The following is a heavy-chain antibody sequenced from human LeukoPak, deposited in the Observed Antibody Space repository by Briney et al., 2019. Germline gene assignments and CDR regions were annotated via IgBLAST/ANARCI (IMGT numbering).Heavy chain of an antibody. CDR1: GFTFSSYW. D-gene: IGHD5-12*01. V-gene: IGHV3-30*03. Sequence: GGSLRLSCAASGFTFSSYWMSWVRQAPGKGLEWVAVISYDGSNKYYADSVKGRFTISRDNSKNTLYLQMNSLRAEDTAVYYCARDLGGYRSFGYWGQGTLVTVSS. CDR2: ISYDGSNK. CDR3: ARDLGGYRSFGY. J-gene: IGHJ4*02.